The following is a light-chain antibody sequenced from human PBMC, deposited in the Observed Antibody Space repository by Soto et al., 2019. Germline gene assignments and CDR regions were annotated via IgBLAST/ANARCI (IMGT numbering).Light chain of an antibody. CDR2: EGS. J-gene: IGKJ1*01. V-gene: IGKV3-20*01. CDR1: QSIARNF. CDR3: QQYGTLSRT. Sequence: IVLTQSPGTLSLSPGERATLSCRASQSIARNFLAWYQQRLGQAPRLLIYEGSTRATGIPDRFSGSGSGADFTLTINILEPEDFAVYYCQQYGTLSRTFGQGTKVEIK.